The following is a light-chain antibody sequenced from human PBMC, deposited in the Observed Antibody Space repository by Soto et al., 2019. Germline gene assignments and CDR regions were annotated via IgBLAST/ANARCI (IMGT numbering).Light chain of an antibody. Sequence: EIVLTQSPGTLSLSPGERATLSCRASQSINSRYLAWYQQKPGQAPRLLIYGASSRATSIPDRFSGSGSGTDFTLTISRLEPEDVAVYYCQQFGSSPGFTFGPGTKVDIK. J-gene: IGKJ3*01. CDR3: QQFGSSPGFT. V-gene: IGKV3-20*01. CDR1: QSINSRY. CDR2: GAS.